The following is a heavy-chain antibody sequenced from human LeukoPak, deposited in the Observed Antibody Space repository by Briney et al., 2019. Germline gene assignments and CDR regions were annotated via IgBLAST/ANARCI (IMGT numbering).Heavy chain of an antibody. CDR1: GGSISSGSYY. D-gene: IGHD1-7*01. CDR2: IYTSGST. V-gene: IGHV4-61*02. CDR3: ARGNSWNSVDFQH. Sequence: SETLSLTCTVSGGSISSGSYYWSWIRQPAGKGLEWIGRIYTSGSTNYNPSLKSRVTISVDTSKNQFSLKLSSVTAADTAVYYCARGNSWNSVDFQHWGQGTLVTVSS. J-gene: IGHJ1*01.